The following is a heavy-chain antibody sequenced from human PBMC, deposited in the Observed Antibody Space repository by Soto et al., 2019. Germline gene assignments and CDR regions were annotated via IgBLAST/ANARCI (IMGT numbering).Heavy chain of an antibody. V-gene: IGHV3-30-3*01. Sequence: QLQLVESGGGVVQPGTSLRLSCTASGSTCSNYIMHWVRQAPGKGLDWVAFISYDGSNKDYADSVEGRFTISRDNSKSTLYLQLSSLRPEDTAVYYCAGGDNYYALGVWGQGTTVTVSS. D-gene: IGHD2-15*01. CDR2: ISYDGSNK. CDR1: GSTCSNYI. J-gene: IGHJ6*02. CDR3: AGGDNYYALGV.